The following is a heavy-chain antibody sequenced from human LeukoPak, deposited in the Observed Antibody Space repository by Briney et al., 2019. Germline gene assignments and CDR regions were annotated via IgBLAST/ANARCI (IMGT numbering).Heavy chain of an antibody. CDR1: GFTFSNYW. D-gene: IGHD5-18*01. V-gene: IGHV3-7*01. CDR2: IKEDGSEK. CDR3: ARDRWGYSYGGD. J-gene: IGHJ4*02. Sequence: GGSLRLSCAASGFTFSNYWMAWVRQAPGKGLEWVSDIKEDGSEKYYVDSVKGRFTISRDNAKNSLYLQMNSLRAEDTAVYYCARDRWGYSYGGDWGQGTLVTVSS.